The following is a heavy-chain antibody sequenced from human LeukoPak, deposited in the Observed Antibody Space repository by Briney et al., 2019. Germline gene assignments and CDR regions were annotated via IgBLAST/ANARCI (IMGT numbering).Heavy chain of an antibody. CDR2: ISSSGGTI. V-gene: IGHV3-48*03. D-gene: IGHD1-26*01. CDR1: GFTFSSYE. J-gene: IGHJ5*02. Sequence: GGSLRLSCAASGFTFSSYEMNWVRQAPGKGLEWLSYISSSGGTIHYADSVKGRFTISRDNAKNSLYLQMNSLRAEDTAIYYCARDNSVGDNAWWFDPWGQGTLVTVSS. CDR3: ARDNSVGDNAWWFDP.